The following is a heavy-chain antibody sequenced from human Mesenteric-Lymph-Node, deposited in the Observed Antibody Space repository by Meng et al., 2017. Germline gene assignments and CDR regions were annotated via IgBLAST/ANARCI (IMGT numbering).Heavy chain of an antibody. J-gene: IGHJ2*01. Sequence: ASVKVSCKVSGYTLTELSVHWVRQAPGKGLEWMGGFDPEDTEAIYAQNFQGRLTVTEDTSTDTAYMELSSLTSDDTAVYYCATVGSTGWLYWYFDLWGRGTLVTVSS. CDR1: GYTLTELS. CDR3: ATVGSTGWLYWYFDL. V-gene: IGHV1-24*01. D-gene: IGHD6-19*01. CDR2: FDPEDTEA.